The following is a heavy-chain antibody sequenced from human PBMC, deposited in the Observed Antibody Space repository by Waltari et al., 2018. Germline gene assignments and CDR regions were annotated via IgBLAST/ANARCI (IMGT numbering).Heavy chain of an antibody. V-gene: IGHV5-51*03. Sequence: EVQLVQSGAEVKKPGESLKISCKGSGYSFTSYWIGWVRQMPGKGLEWMGIIDPSDSGNRYSLYFKVQVTISADKSIRTAYGQWSSLKASDTAMYYCAVVWLELGGYFDYWGQGTLVTVSA. CDR1: GYSFTSYW. J-gene: IGHJ4*02. D-gene: IGHD1-7*01. CDR3: AVVWLELGGYFDY. CDR2: IDPSDSGN.